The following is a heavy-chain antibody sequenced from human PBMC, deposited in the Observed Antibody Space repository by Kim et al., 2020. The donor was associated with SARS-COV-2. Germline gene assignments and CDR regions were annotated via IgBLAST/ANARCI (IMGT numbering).Heavy chain of an antibody. Sequence: YTPSRESRVTLSVDTSKNQFSLKLSSVTAADTAVYYCAGPYSSSGPFDYWGQGTLVTVSS. D-gene: IGHD6-13*01. V-gene: IGHV4-34*01. J-gene: IGHJ4*02. CDR3: AGPYSSSGPFDY.